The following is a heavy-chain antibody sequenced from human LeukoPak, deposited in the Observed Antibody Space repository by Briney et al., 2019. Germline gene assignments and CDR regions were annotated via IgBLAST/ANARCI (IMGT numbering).Heavy chain of an antibody. V-gene: IGHV3-23*01. CDR2: INTDT. D-gene: IGHD3-10*01. J-gene: IGHJ4*02. Sequence: GGSLRLSCAASGFTFSSYAMTWVRQAPGKGLEWVSSINTDTYYEDSVKGRFTISRDNSKNTLFLHINSLSAEDTAVYYCAAAVSTGRAEHYWGQGTLVTVSS. CDR1: GFTFSSYA. CDR3: AAAVSTGRAEHY.